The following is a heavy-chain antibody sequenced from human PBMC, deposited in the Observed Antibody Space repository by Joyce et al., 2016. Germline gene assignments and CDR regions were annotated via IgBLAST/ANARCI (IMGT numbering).Heavy chain of an antibody. CDR2: LYRTGNA. CDR1: GFTVSRNY. J-gene: IGHJ5*01. D-gene: IGHD3-9*01. V-gene: IGHV3-53*01. Sequence: EVRLVESGGGLIQPGGSLRLSCAASGFTVSRNYMSWVRQAPGKRLEWVSMLYRTGNAHYADSVKGRFTISSDNAENTLNLQMDRWRPEDTAVYYCARDSDISWFDSWGQGILVTVSS. CDR3: ARDSDISWFDS.